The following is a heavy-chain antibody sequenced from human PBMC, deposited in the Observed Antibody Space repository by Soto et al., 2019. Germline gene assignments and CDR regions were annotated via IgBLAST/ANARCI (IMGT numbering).Heavy chain of an antibody. D-gene: IGHD3-9*01. Sequence: SETLSLTCTVSGVSIISYYWSWILQPPGKGLEWIGYIYYSGSTNYNPSLKSRVTISVDTSKNQFSLKLSSVTAADTAVYYCARERLDYDILTGYHYYYYMDVWGKGTTVTVSS. CDR3: ARERLDYDILTGYHYYYYMDV. CDR2: IYYSGST. CDR1: GVSIISYY. V-gene: IGHV4-59*01. J-gene: IGHJ6*03.